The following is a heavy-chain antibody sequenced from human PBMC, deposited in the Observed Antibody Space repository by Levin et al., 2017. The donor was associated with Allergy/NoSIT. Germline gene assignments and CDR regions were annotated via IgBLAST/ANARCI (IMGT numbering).Heavy chain of an antibody. V-gene: IGHV3-7*01. J-gene: IGHJ3*02. D-gene: IGHD3-9*01. CDR2: IQQDGSEK. CDR3: ARGLRYFDWLGPTFAFDI. CDR1: GFTFSSSW. Sequence: LSLTCAASGFTFSSSWMSWVRQAPGKGPEWVANIQQDGSEKYYVDSVKGRFTISRDNAKNSLYLQMNSLRAEDTAVYYCARGLRYFDWLGPTFAFDIWGQGTMVTVS.